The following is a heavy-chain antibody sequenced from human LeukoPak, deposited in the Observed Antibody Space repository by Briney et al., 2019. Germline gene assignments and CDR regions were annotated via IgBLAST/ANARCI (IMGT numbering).Heavy chain of an antibody. CDR1: GFTFSSYA. Sequence: GGSLRLSCAASGFTFSSYAMSWIRQAPGKGLEWVSYISSSGSTIYYADSVKGRFTISRDNAKNSLYLQMNSLRAEDTAVYYCAREALSSGYIEYYFDYWGQGTLVTVSS. D-gene: IGHD3-22*01. J-gene: IGHJ4*02. CDR3: AREALSSGYIEYYFDY. V-gene: IGHV3-11*04. CDR2: ISSSGSTI.